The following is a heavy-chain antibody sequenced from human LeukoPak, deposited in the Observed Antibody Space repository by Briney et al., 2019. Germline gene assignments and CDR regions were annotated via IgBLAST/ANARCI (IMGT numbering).Heavy chain of an antibody. CDR3: ARVVSRGYDLWWELNYGMDV. Sequence: GGSLRLSCAASGFTFSSYSMNWVRQAPGKGLEWVSYISSSSSTIYYADSVKGRFTISRDNAKNSLYLQMNSLRAEDTAVYYCARVVSRGYDLWWELNYGMDVWGQGTTVTVSS. CDR1: GFTFSSYS. CDR2: ISSSSSTI. D-gene: IGHD3-3*01. V-gene: IGHV3-48*01. J-gene: IGHJ6*02.